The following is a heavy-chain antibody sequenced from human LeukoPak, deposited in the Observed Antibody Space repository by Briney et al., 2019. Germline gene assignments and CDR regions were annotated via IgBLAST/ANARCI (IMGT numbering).Heavy chain of an antibody. Sequence: SGGSLRLSCAASGFTDSSRYMSWVRQAPGKGLEWVSVIYAGGSTYYADPVKGRFTISRDNSKNTLFLQMNSLRVEDTAIYYCARDAPPYTGTDYWGQGTLVTVSS. CDR1: GFTDSSRY. CDR3: ARDAPPYTGTDY. J-gene: IGHJ4*02. D-gene: IGHD7-27*01. CDR2: IYAGGST. V-gene: IGHV3-53*01.